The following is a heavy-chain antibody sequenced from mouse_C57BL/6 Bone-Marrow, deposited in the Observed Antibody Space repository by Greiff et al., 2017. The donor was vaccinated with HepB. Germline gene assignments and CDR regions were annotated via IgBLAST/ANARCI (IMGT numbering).Heavy chain of an antibody. CDR1: GFTFSDYY. D-gene: IGHD2-4*01. V-gene: IGHV5-12*01. CDR2: ISNGGGST. J-gene: IGHJ4*01. Sequence: EVMLVESGGGLVQPGGSLKLSCAASGFTFSDYYMYWVRQTPEKRLEWVAYISNGGGSTYYPDTVKGRFTISRDNAKNTLYLQMSRLKSEDTAMYYCARHPYYDYPSYAMDYWGQGTSVTASS. CDR3: ARHPYYDYPSYAMDY.